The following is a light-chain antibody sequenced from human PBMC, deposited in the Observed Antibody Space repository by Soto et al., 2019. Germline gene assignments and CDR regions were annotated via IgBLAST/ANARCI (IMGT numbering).Light chain of an antibody. V-gene: IGKV3-11*01. CDR3: QQRSNWPPIT. Sequence: EIVLTQSPATLSLSPGERATLSCRPSQSVSSYLAWYQQKPGQAPRLLIYDASNRATGIPARFSGSGSGTDLTLTISSLEPEDFAIYYCQQRSNWPPITFGQGTRLEIK. J-gene: IGKJ5*01. CDR2: DAS. CDR1: QSVSSY.